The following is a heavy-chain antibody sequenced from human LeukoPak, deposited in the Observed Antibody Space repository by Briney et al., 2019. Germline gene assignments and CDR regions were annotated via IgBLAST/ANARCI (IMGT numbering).Heavy chain of an antibody. Sequence: AGGSVRLSCAASGFTVSSNYMSWVRQAPGKGLEWVSVIYSGGSTYYADSVKGRFTISRDNSKNTLYLQTNRLRAEDTAVYYCARGGPYCGGDCYSMPGSWGQGTLVTVSS. CDR3: ARGGPYCGGDCYSMPGS. V-gene: IGHV3-53*01. D-gene: IGHD2-21*02. CDR1: GFTVSSNY. J-gene: IGHJ4*02. CDR2: IYSGGST.